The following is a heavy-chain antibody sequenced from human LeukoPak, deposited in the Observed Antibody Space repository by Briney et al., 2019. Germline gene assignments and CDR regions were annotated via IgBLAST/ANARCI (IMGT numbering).Heavy chain of an antibody. Sequence: SETLSLTCTVSGGSISSGDYYWSWIRQPPGKGLEWIGYIYYSGSTYYNPSLKSRVTISVDTSKNQFSLKLSSVTAADTAVYYCARDDPAHSGSPGVWGQGTLVTVSS. CDR3: ARDDPAHSGSPGV. CDR1: GGSISSGDYY. J-gene: IGHJ4*02. CDR2: IYYSGST. V-gene: IGHV4-31*03. D-gene: IGHD1-26*01.